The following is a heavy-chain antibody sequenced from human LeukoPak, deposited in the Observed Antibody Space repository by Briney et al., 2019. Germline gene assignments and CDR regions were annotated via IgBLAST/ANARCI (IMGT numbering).Heavy chain of an antibody. CDR1: GGSISSGGYS. CDR2: IYHSGST. CDR3: ARDGSIRGYYYGMDV. D-gene: IGHD1-26*01. V-gene: IGHV4-30-2*01. Sequence: SETLSLTCAVSGGSISSGGYSWSWVRQPPGKGLEWIGYIYHSGSTYYNPSLKSRVTISVDRSKNQFSLKLSSVTAADTAVYYCARDGSIRGYYYGMDVWGQGTTVTVSS. J-gene: IGHJ6*02.